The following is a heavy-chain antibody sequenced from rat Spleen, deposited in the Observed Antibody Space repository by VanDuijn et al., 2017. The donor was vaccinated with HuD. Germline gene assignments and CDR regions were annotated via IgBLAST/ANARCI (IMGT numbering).Heavy chain of an antibody. CDR1: GFTFSDYN. CDR2: IIYDGSRT. J-gene: IGHJ1*01. D-gene: IGHD1-11*01. CDR3: TRHRGSRGYFDF. Sequence: EVQLVESDGGLVQPGRSLKLSCAASGFTFSDYNMAWVRQAPKKGLEWVATIIYDGSRTHYRDSVKGRFTISRDNAKSTLYLQMESLRSEDTATYYCTRHRGSRGYFDFWGPGTMVTVSS. V-gene: IGHV5S10*01.